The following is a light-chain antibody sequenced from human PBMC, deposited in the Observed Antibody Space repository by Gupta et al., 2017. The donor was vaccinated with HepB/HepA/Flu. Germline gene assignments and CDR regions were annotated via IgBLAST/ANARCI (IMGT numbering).Light chain of an antibody. J-gene: IGKJ2*01. CDR1: QSVSSTF. CDR2: AAS. Sequence: EVVLTQSPCTLSLSPGERATLSCKTSQSVSSTFLAWYKQKPGQAPRLLISAASNRATGITDRFSGSGDGTDGDLTINIRDPEDFEVYYCQQEYTDHPVYTFGQGTKMEIK. CDR3: QQEYTDHPVYT. V-gene: IGKV3-20*01.